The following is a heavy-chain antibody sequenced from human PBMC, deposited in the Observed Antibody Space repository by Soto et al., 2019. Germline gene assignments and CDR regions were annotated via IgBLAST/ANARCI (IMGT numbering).Heavy chain of an antibody. D-gene: IGHD6-19*01. V-gene: IGHV5-51*01. CDR3: ARPTVTLWQWLAVFDY. CDR2: IYPGDSDT. CDR1: GYSFTSYW. J-gene: IGHJ4*02. Sequence: GESLKISCKGSGYSFTSYWIGWVRRMPGKGLEWMGIIYPGDSDTRYSPSFQGQVTISADKSISTAYLQWSSLKASDTAMYYCARPTVTLWQWLAVFDYWGQGTLVTVSS.